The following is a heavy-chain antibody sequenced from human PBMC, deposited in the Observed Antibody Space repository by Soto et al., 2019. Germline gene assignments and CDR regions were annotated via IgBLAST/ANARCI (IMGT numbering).Heavy chain of an antibody. CDR1: GFTFRRFT. CDR3: TRDASRDSSARGWFDP. D-gene: IGHD6-13*01. CDR2: ISSNSAYI. Sequence: GGSLRLSCAASGFTFRRFTMNWVRQAPGKGLEWVSTISSNSAYIYYTDALRGRFTISRDNAKNSLHRQMNSLRAEDTAVYYCTRDASRDSSARGWFDPWGPGTLVTVSS. J-gene: IGHJ5*02. V-gene: IGHV3-21*01.